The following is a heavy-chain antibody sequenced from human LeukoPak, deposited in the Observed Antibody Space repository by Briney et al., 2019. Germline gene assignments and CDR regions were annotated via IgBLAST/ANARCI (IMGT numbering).Heavy chain of an antibody. CDR1: GGTSSSYA. J-gene: IGHJ4*02. V-gene: IGHV1-69*01. Sequence: SVKVSCKASGGTSSSYAISWVRQAPGQGLEWMGGIIPIFGTANYAQKFQGRVTITADESTSTAYMELSSLRSEDTAVYYCARRGRGYGSGSYYSGFDYWGQGTLVTVSS. CDR3: ARRGRGYGSGSYYSGFDY. D-gene: IGHD3-10*01. CDR2: IIPIFGTA.